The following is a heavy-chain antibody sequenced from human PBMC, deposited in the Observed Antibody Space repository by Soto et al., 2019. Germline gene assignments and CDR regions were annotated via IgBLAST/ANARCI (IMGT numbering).Heavy chain of an antibody. CDR1: GYTFTGYY. D-gene: IGHD2-8*01. V-gene: IGHV1-2*04. CDR3: ARVSASRGYCTNGVCPRGAFDI. CDR2: INPNSGGT. Sequence: GASVKVSCKASGYTFTGYYMHWVRQAPGQGLEWMGWINPNSGGTNYAQKFQCWVTMTRDTSISTAYMELSRLISDDTAVYYCARVSASRGYCTNGVCPRGAFDIWGQGTMVTVSS. J-gene: IGHJ3*02.